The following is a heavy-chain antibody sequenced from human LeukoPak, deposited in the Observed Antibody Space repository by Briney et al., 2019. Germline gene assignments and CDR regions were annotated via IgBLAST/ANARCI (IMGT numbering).Heavy chain of an antibody. CDR1: GGTFSSYA. CDR3: AREPSLSQGGGVPY. Sequence: SVKVSCKASGGTFSSYAISWARQAPGQGLEWMGRIIPILGIANYAQKFQGRVTITADKSTSTAYMELSSLRSEDTAVYYCAREPSLSQGGGVPYWGQGTMVTVSS. D-gene: IGHD3-16*01. V-gene: IGHV1-69*04. CDR2: IIPILGIA. J-gene: IGHJ4*02.